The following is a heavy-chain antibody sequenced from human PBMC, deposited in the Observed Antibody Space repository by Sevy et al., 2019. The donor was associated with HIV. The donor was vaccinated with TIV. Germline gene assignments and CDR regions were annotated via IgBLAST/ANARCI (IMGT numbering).Heavy chain of an antibody. V-gene: IGHV5-51*01. CDR1: GYRFTSYW. J-gene: IGHJ4*02. CDR2: IYPDDSDI. D-gene: IGHD3-22*01. Sequence: GESLKISCKASGYRFTSYWIAWVRQMPGKGLEWMGIIYPDDSDIRYSPSLQGQVTISVDKSISTAYLQWSSLKASDTAMYFCARRGYDSTGYPQYYFDNWGQGTRSPSPQ. CDR3: ARRGYDSTGYPQYYFDN.